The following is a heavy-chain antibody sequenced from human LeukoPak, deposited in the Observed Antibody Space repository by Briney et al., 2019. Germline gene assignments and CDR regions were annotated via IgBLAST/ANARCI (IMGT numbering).Heavy chain of an antibody. J-gene: IGHJ6*03. CDR3: AKTHYDSSGYYYLYYYYYMDV. V-gene: IGHV3-30*02. D-gene: IGHD3-22*01. Sequence: GGSLRLSCAGSGFTFSSFGMHWVRQAPGKGLEWVIFIQTDGSDKYYADSVKGRFTISRDNSKNTLYLQMNSLRAEDTAVYYCAKTHYDSSGYYYLYYYYYMDVWGKGTTVTISS. CDR1: GFTFSSFG. CDR2: IQTDGSDK.